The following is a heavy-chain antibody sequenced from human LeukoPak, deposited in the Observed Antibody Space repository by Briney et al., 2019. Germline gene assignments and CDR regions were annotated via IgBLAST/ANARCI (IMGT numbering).Heavy chain of an antibody. J-gene: IGHJ4*02. CDR1: GGSISNYY. Sequence: PSETLSLTCTVSGGSISNYYWNWIRQPPGNGLELIGNIYYSGTTNYNPSLKSRVSMSVDTSKNQFSLKLSSVPAADTAVYYCARDADSGGSRYFDYWGQGTLVTVSS. V-gene: IGHV4-59*12. D-gene: IGHD6-19*01. CDR2: IYYSGTT. CDR3: ARDADSGGSRYFDY.